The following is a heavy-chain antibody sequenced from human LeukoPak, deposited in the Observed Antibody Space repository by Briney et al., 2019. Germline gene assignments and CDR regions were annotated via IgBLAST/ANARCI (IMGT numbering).Heavy chain of an antibody. CDR1: GGSISSYY. CDR3: ARTHYGDYLYYFDY. CDR2: IYYSGST. J-gene: IGHJ4*02. D-gene: IGHD4-17*01. Sequence: SETPSLTCTVSGGSISSYYWSWIRQPPGKGLEWIGYIYYSGSTNYNPSLKSRVTISVDTSKNQFSLKLSSVTAADTAVYYCARTHYGDYLYYFDYWGQGTLVTVSS. V-gene: IGHV4-59*01.